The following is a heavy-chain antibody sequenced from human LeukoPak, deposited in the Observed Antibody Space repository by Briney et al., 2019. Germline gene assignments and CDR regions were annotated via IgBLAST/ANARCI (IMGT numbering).Heavy chain of an antibody. Sequence: HPGRSLRLSCAASGFTFNTYAIHWVRQAPGKGLEWVAVISYDGSNKDYTDSVKGRFTISRDNSKSTLYLHMNSLRAEDTAVYYCARGPDSITIFGVVNTPFDYWGQGTLVTVSS. D-gene: IGHD3-3*01. CDR3: ARGPDSITIFGVVNTPFDY. CDR1: GFTFNTYA. V-gene: IGHV3-30*04. CDR2: ISYDGSNK. J-gene: IGHJ4*02.